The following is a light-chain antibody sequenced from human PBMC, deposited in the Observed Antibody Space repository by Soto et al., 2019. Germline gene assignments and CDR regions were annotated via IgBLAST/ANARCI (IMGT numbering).Light chain of an antibody. CDR1: SSDVGGYNY. CDR2: EVS. V-gene: IGLV2-14*01. Sequence: QCLRTQPASVSGSPGQSITISCTGTSSDVGGYNYVSWYQQHPGKAPKLMIYEVSNRPSGVSNRFSGSKSGNTASLTISGLQAEDEADYYCRSYTSSSSLVFGTGTKVTVL. J-gene: IGLJ1*01. CDR3: RSYTSSSSLV.